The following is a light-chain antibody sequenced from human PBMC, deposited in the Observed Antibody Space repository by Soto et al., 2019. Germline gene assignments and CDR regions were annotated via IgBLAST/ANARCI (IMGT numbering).Light chain of an antibody. CDR1: QAISNY. V-gene: IGKV1-27*01. CDR3: QKYNNAPPWT. Sequence: DIQMTQSPSSLSASAGDRVTITCRASQAISNYLAWYQQKPGKVPKLLIYAASTLQSGVPSRFSGSGSGTGFTLTISSLQPEDVATYYCQKYNNAPPWTFGQGTKVEIK. J-gene: IGKJ1*01. CDR2: AAS.